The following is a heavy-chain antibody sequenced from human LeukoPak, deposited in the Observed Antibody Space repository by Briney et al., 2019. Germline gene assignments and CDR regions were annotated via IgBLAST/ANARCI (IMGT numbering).Heavy chain of an antibody. Sequence: NPGGSLTLSCAASGFTFSNLSMNWLRQAPGKGREWVSSISSSSSYIYYAHSVKGRFTISRDNAKTSLYLQMNSLRAEDTAVYYCARVRGYSYGSGDYWGQGTLVTVSS. V-gene: IGHV3-21*01. J-gene: IGHJ4*02. CDR2: ISSSSSYI. CDR3: ARVRGYSYGSGDY. CDR1: GFTFSNLS. D-gene: IGHD5-18*01.